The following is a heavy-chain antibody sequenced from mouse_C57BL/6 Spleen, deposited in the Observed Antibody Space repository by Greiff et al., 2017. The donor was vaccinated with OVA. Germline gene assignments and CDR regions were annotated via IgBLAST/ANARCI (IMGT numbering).Heavy chain of an antibody. CDR2: IWRGGST. D-gene: IGHD3-2*02. V-gene: IGHV2-5*01. CDR1: GFSLTSYG. Sequence: VQRVESGPGLVQPSQSLSITCTVSGFSLTSYGVHWVRQSPGKGLEWLGVIWRGGSTDYNAAFMSRLSITKDNSKSQVFFKMNSLQADDTAIYYCAKASSGYDAMDYWGQGTSVTVSS. CDR3: AKASSGYDAMDY. J-gene: IGHJ4*01.